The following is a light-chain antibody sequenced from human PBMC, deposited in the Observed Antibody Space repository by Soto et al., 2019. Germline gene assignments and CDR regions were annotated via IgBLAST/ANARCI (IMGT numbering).Light chain of an antibody. J-gene: IGKJ5*01. V-gene: IGKV3D-20*02. Sequence: IVLTQSPGTLVLSPWDRATLSCRASQSVNKAYLVWYQVKPGQAPRLLIHSASNRATGIPDRLSGGGSGTDFTLTISSLEPEDFAVYYCQQRSNLPPTFGQGTRLEIK. CDR3: QQRSNLPPT. CDR2: SAS. CDR1: QSVNKAY.